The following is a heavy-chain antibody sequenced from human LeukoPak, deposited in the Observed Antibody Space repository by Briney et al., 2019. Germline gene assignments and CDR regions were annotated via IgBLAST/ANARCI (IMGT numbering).Heavy chain of an antibody. J-gene: IGHJ4*02. CDR3: ARDAIAAAESDY. CDR2: IAPNDSYT. Sequence: GESLKISYKALGSRFASYWSSWVRQIPGKGWEWMGRIAPNDSYTNYSPSFHGHVTISADKSISTAYLQWSSLKASDTAMYYCARDAIAAAESDYWGQGTLVTVSS. V-gene: IGHV5-10-1*01. D-gene: IGHD6-13*01. CDR1: GSRFASYW.